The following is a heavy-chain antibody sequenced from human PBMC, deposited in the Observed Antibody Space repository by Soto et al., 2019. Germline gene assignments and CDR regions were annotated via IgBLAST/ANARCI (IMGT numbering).Heavy chain of an antibody. J-gene: IGHJ3*02. CDR2: IIPILGIA. V-gene: IGHV1-69*02. CDR1: GGTFSSYT. D-gene: IGHD2-15*01. Sequence: SVKVSCKASGGTFSSYTISWVRQAPGQGLEWMGRIIPILGIANYAQKFQGRVTITADKSTSTAYMELSSLRSEDTAVYYCATGPPGYCSGGSCDNAFDIWGQGTMVTVSS. CDR3: ATGPPGYCSGGSCDNAFDI.